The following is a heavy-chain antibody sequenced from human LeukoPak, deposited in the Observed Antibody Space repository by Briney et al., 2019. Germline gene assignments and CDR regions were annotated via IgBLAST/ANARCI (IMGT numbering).Heavy chain of an antibody. D-gene: IGHD3-22*01. CDR1: GYTFTGYY. Sequence: ASVTVSCKASGYTFTGYYMHWVRQAPGQGLEWMGWINPNSGGTNYAQKFQGRVTMTRDTSISTAYMELSRLRSGDTAVYYCARNFYFDSSGYYHYWGQGTLVTVSS. CDR3: ARNFYFDSSGYYHY. V-gene: IGHV1-2*02. J-gene: IGHJ4*02. CDR2: INPNSGGT.